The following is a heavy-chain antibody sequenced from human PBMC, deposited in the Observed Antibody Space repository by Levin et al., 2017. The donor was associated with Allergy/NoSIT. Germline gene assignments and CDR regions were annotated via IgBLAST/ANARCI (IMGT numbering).Heavy chain of an antibody. V-gene: IGHV3-30-3*01. J-gene: IGHJ3*02. CDR3: ARGLGHIVVVTAMSAFDI. Sequence: GGSLRLSCAASGFTFSSYAMHWVRQAPGKGLEWVAVISYDGSNKYYADSVKGRFTISRDNSKNTLYLQMNSLRAEDTAVYYCARGLGHIVVVTAMSAFDIWGQGTMVTVSS. CDR1: GFTFSSYA. D-gene: IGHD2-21*02. CDR2: ISYDGSNK.